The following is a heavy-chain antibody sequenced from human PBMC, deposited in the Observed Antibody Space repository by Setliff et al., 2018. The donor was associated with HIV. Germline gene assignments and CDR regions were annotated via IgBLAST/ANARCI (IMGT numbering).Heavy chain of an antibody. CDR2: IIPMFGTT. D-gene: IGHD3-22*01. J-gene: IGHJ6*03. V-gene: IGHV1-69*05. CDR1: GVTFRRFA. Sequence: SVKVSCKASGVTFRRFAFSWVRQAPGQGLEWMGGIIPMFGTTNYAQKLQGRVTMTTDTSTSTAYMELRSLRSDDTAVYYCARTIESSGYYYYYYMDVWGKGTTVTVSS. CDR3: ARTIESSGYYYYYYMDV.